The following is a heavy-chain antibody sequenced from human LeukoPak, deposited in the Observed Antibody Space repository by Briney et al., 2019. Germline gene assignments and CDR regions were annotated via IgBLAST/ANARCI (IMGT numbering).Heavy chain of an antibody. Sequence: GGSLRLSCAASGFTFSSYAMSWVRQAPGKGLEWVAKIMQDGSEKYYVDSVKGRFTISRDNAKNSLYLQMNSLRAEDTAVYYCARLIGGELLWFGETIDYWGQGTLVTVSS. CDR3: ARLIGGELLWFGETIDY. CDR1: GFTFSSYA. V-gene: IGHV3-7*01. CDR2: IMQDGSEK. D-gene: IGHD3-10*01. J-gene: IGHJ4*02.